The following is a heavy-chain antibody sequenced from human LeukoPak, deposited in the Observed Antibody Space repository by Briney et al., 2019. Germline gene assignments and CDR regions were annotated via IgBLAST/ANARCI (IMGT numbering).Heavy chain of an antibody. Sequence: GGSLRLSCAASGFTFSSYAMHWVRQAPGKGLEWVAVISYDGSNKYYADSVKGRFTISRDNSKNTLYLQMNSLRPEDTAVYYCASGSAGYWGQGTLVTVSS. D-gene: IGHD3-10*01. CDR1: GFTFSSYA. CDR3: ASGSAGY. V-gene: IGHV3-30*04. CDR2: ISYDGSNK. J-gene: IGHJ4*02.